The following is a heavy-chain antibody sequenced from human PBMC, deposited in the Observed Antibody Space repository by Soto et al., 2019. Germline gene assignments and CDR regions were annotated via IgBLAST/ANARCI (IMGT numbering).Heavy chain of an antibody. V-gene: IGHV4-30-4*01. CDR1: GGSISSGDYY. CDR2: IYYSGST. CDR3: SRVDLAAAGENYYYYYGMDV. Sequence: PSETLSLTCTVSGGSISSGDYYWSWIRQPPGKGLERIGYIYYSGSTYYNPSLKSRVTISVDTSKNQFSLKLSSVTAADTAVYYCSRVDLAAAGENYYYYYGMDVWGQGTTVTDSS. D-gene: IGHD6-13*01. J-gene: IGHJ6*02.